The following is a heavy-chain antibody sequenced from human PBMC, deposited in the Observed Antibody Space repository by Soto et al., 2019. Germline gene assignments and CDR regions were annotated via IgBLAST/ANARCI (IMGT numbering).Heavy chain of an antibody. CDR3: ARFAAPYDSSGYYYLDY. CDR1: GFTFSSYS. D-gene: IGHD3-22*01. CDR2: ISSSSSYI. J-gene: IGHJ4*02. Sequence: GGSLRLSCAASGFTFSSYSMNWVRQAPGQGLEWVSSISSSSSYIYYADSVKGRFTSSRDNAKNSLYLQMNSLRAEDTAVYYCARFAAPYDSSGYYYLDYWGQGTLVTVSS. V-gene: IGHV3-21*01.